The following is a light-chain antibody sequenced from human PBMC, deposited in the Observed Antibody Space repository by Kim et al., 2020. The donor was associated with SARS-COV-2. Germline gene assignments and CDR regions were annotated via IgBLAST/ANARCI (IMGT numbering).Light chain of an antibody. V-gene: IGKV1-16*01. CDR3: QQYSTYPRT. Sequence: ACIGGKCTSTCLASQGLLNWLAWFQQXPGKPPKALIHEASSLLSGVPSRFSGSGSGRDFTLTISSLQPEDFTTYYCQQYSTYPRTFGQGTKVDIK. J-gene: IGKJ1*01. CDR2: EAS. CDR1: QGLLNW.